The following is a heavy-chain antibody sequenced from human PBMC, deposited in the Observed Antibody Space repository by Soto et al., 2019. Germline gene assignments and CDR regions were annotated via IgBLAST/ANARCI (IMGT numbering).Heavy chain of an antibody. CDR2: IYYSGSS. CDR1: GGSVSSSSNS. CDR3: ARRTVAGTFYYYMDV. J-gene: IGHJ6*03. D-gene: IGHD6-19*01. V-gene: IGHV4-39*01. Sequence: QLQLQESGPGLVKPSETLSLSCTVSGGSVSSSSNSWDWIRQPPGKGLEWIARIYYSGSSYYNPSLKSRVTISADTSKNQFSLKLTSVTAADTAVYYCARRTVAGTFYYYMDVWGKGTTVTVSS.